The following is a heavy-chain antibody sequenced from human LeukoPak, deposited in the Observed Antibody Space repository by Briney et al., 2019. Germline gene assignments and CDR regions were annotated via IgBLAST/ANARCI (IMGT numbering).Heavy chain of an antibody. CDR3: ARQVAAFDY. D-gene: IGHD6-19*01. J-gene: IGHJ4*02. CDR1: GFTFSDHY. Sequence: SGGSLRLSCAVSGFTFSDHYMDWVRQAPGKGLVWVSRINSDGSSTNYADSVEGRFTISRDNAKNTLYLQMNSLRAEDTAVYYCARQVAAFDYWGQGTLVTVSS. V-gene: IGHV3-74*01. CDR2: INSDGSST.